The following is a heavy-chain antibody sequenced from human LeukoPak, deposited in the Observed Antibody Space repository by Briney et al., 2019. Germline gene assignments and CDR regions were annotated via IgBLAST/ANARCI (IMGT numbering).Heavy chain of an antibody. CDR3: ARGEVRTAKTHTWSSRPYYSYSYMDV. CDR1: VGSFSGYS. CDR2: INYTGSI. D-gene: IGHD3-3*01. Sequence: SETLSLTFSVNVGSFSGYSYSWIRQPPWKGLKWMGEINYTGSIRYNPSLKSPVTISVDTSKKHFSLEMSPVTAADTAVYYCARGEVRTAKTHTWSSRPYYSYSYMDVWGKGTTVTVSS. V-gene: IGHV4-34*01. J-gene: IGHJ6*03.